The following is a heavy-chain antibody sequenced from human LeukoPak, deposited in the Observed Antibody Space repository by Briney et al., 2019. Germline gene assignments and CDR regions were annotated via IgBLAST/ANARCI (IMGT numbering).Heavy chain of an antibody. CDR3: ARGTRGDILTGYSLGY. J-gene: IGHJ4*02. D-gene: IGHD3-9*01. V-gene: IGHV1-8*01. CDR2: MNPNRGKT. CDR1: GYTFTSYV. Sequence: ASVKVSCKASGYTFTSYVINWVRQATGHGREWVGWMNPNRGKTGYAQKIPGRVTMTRNTSISVAYMEVSSLRSEDTAVYYCARGTRGDILTGYSLGYWGQGTLVTVSS.